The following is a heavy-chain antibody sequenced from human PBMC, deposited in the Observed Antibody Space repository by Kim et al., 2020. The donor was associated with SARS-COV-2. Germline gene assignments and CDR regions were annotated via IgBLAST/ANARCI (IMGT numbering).Heavy chain of an antibody. CDR2: INHSGST. J-gene: IGHJ6*02. V-gene: IGHV4-34*01. CDR1: GGSFSGYY. Sequence: SETLSLTCAVYGGSFSGYYWSWIRQPPGKGLEWIGEINHSGSTNYNPSLKSRVTISVDTSKNQFSLKLSSVTAADTAVYYCARTGYYPYYYYYYGMDGWGQGTTVTVSS. CDR3: ARTGYYPYYYYYYGMDG. D-gene: IGHD3-9*01.